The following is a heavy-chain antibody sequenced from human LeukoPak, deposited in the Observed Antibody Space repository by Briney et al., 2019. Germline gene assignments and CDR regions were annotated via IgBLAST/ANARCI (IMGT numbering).Heavy chain of an antibody. J-gene: IGHJ6*02. D-gene: IGHD3-9*01. Sequence: GGSLRLSCAASGFTFSDYYMSWVRQAPGKGLEWVSYISSSGSVLQYADSVKGRFTISRDNAKNSLYLQMSSLRAEDTAVYYCARDLQLIRYFDHYGMDVWGQGTTVTVSS. CDR3: ARDLQLIRYFDHYGMDV. CDR2: ISSSGSVL. CDR1: GFTFSDYY. V-gene: IGHV3-11*04.